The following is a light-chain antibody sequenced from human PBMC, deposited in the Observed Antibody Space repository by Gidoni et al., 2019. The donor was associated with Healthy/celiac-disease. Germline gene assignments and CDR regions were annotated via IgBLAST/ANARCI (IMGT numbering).Light chain of an antibody. J-gene: IGLJ1*01. Sequence: SYELTQPPSVSVSPGQTARITCSGDALPKQYAYWYQRKPGQAPVLVIYKASERPSGIPERFSGSSSVTTVTLTISGVQAEDEADYYCQSADISGTYVFGTGTKVTVL. CDR3: QSADISGTYV. CDR1: ALPKQY. V-gene: IGLV3-25*03. CDR2: KAS.